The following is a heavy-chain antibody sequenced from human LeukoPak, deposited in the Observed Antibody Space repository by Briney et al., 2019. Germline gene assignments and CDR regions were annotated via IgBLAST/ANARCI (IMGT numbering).Heavy chain of an antibody. J-gene: IGHJ3*02. V-gene: IGHV3-30*18. D-gene: IGHD3-22*01. CDR3: AKSNGYGLIDI. CDR1: GFTFSSYG. Sequence: PGGSLRLSCAASGFTFSSYGMHWVRQAPGKGLEWVAVISYDGSNKYYADSVKGRFTISRDNSKNTLYLQMNSLRAEDTAVYYCAKSNGYGLIDIWGQETMVTVSS. CDR2: ISYDGSNK.